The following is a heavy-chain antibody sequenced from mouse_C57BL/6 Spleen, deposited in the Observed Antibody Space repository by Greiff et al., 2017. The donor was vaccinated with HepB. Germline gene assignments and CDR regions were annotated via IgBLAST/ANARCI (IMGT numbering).Heavy chain of an antibody. V-gene: IGHV14-4*01. CDR1: GFNIKDDY. Sequence: EVQLQQSGAELVRPGASVKLSCTASGFNIKDDYMHWVKQRPEQGLEWIGWIDPENGDTEYASKFQGKATITADTSSNTAYLQLSSLTSEDTAVYYCTSISYGNSGFAYWGQGTLVTVSA. J-gene: IGHJ3*01. CDR3: TSISYGNSGFAY. D-gene: IGHD2-1*01. CDR2: IDPENGDT.